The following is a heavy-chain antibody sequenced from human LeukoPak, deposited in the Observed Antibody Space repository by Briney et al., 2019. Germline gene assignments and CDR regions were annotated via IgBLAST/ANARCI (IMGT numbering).Heavy chain of an antibody. CDR3: VCNSWGFDY. Sequence: PSGTLSPTCPVSGGPFSSGNWWGGAGRPPGRGREWIGEIYHGGSTNYNPSLKSRVTISVDKSKNQFSLKLSSVTAADTAVYYCVCNSWGFDYWGQGTLVTVSS. V-gene: IGHV4-4*02. CDR1: GGPFSSGNW. J-gene: IGHJ4*02. CDR2: IYHGGST. D-gene: IGHD4-23*01.